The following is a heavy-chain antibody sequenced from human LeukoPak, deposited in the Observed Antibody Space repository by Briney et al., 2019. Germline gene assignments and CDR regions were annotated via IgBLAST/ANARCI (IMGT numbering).Heavy chain of an antibody. J-gene: IGHJ6*03. CDR3: ARERDNDSTGYYYGYYYMDV. CDR2: IYDSGST. V-gene: IGHV4-59*01. Sequence: SETLSLTCTVSGGSISSYYWSWIRQPPGKGLEWIGYIYDSGSTNYNPSLKSRVTISVDTSKNQLSLKLNSVTAADTAVYYCARERDNDSTGYYYGYYYMDVWGKGTTVTVSS. D-gene: IGHD3-22*01. CDR1: GGSISSYY.